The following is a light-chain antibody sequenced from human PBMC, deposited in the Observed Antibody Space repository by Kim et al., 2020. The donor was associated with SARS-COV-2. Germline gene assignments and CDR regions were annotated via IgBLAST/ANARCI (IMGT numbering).Light chain of an antibody. Sequence: SSELTQDPAVSVAVGQTVRITCQGDSLRSYYASWYQQKPGQAPVLVIYGKNNRPSGIPDRFSGSSSGNTASLTITGAQAEDEADYYCNSRDSSGNHVVCGGGTQLTVL. CDR2: GKN. CDR3: NSRDSSGNHVV. CDR1: SLRSYY. J-gene: IGLJ2*01. V-gene: IGLV3-19*01.